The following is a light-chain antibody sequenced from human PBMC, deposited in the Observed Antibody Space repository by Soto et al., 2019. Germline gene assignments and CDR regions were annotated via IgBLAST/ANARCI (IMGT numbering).Light chain of an antibody. CDR1: RSSIGSNS. V-gene: IGLV1-47*02. CDR2: YND. Sequence: QSVLTQPPSASGTPGQRVTISCSGSRSSIGSNSVYWYQQLPGTAPKLLISYNDQRPSGVPARFSGSKSGTSASLAISGLRSEDEADYYCSSYTSSSTLEVFGGGTKLTVL. CDR3: SSYTSSSTLEV. J-gene: IGLJ2*01.